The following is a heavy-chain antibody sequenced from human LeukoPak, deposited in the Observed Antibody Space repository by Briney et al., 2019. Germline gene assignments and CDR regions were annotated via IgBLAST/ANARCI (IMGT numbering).Heavy chain of an antibody. CDR2: IETDGTRT. CDR3: AKDEVVPGYYYTDV. Sequence: PGGSLRLSCAASGFTFSLHRIHWVRQVPGKGLEWISWIETDGTRTGYVASVRGRFTVSRDNSKNTMYLQMNSLNAEDTAVYYCAKDEVVPGYYYTDVWGRGTTVTISS. CDR1: GFTFSLHR. D-gene: IGHD2-2*01. V-gene: IGHV3-74*01. J-gene: IGHJ6*03.